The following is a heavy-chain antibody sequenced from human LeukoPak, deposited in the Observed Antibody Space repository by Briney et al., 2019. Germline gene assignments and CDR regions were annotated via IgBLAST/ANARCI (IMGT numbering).Heavy chain of an antibody. CDR3: ARMTRAGSYVNFDY. CDR1: GGSISSSSYY. CDR2: IYYSGST. D-gene: IGHD6-19*01. V-gene: IGHV4-39*07. J-gene: IGHJ4*02. Sequence: SETLSLTCTVSGGSISSSSYYWGWIRQPPGKGLEWIGSIYYSGSTYYNPSLKSRVTISVDTSKNQFSLKLSSVTAADTAVYYCARMTRAGSYVNFDYWGQGTLVTVSS.